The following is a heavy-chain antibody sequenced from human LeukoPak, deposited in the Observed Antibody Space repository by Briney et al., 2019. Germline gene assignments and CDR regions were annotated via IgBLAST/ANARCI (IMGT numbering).Heavy chain of an antibody. Sequence: GGSLRLSCVASGFTFSNAWMSWVRQAPGKGLEWVGRIKSKTDGGITDYAAPVKGRFTISRDDSKNTLYLQMNSLKTEDTAVYYCSTGLTGYYTNYDYWGQGTLVAVSS. CDR1: GFTFSNAW. D-gene: IGHD3-9*01. CDR2: IKSKTDGGIT. CDR3: STGLTGYYTNYDY. V-gene: IGHV3-15*01. J-gene: IGHJ4*02.